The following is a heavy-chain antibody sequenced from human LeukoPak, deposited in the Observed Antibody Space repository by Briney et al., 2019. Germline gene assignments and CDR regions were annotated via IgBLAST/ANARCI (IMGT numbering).Heavy chain of an antibody. CDR2: VDPEDGET. Sequence: ATVKISCKVSGYTFTDYYMHWVQQAPGKGLEWMGLVDPEDGETIYAEKFQGRVTIAADTSTDTAYMELSSLRSEDTAVYYCARGVMATGGVDYWGQGTLVTVSS. D-gene: IGHD5-24*01. J-gene: IGHJ4*02. V-gene: IGHV1-69-2*01. CDR3: ARGVMATGGVDY. CDR1: GYTFTDYY.